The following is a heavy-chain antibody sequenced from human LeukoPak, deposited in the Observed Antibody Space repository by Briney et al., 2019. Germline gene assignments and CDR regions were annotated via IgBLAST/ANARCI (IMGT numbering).Heavy chain of an antibody. Sequence: GGSLRLSCAASGFTFSSYGMHWVRQAPGKGLEWVAVIWNDGSKSDYPDSVKGRFTISRDDSKNTLFLQMSSLRVEDTAVYYCARFRSGWYMDYWGQGTLVTVSS. J-gene: IGHJ4*02. CDR3: ARFRSGWYMDY. V-gene: IGHV3-33*01. CDR1: GFTFSSYG. D-gene: IGHD6-19*01. CDR2: IWNDGSKS.